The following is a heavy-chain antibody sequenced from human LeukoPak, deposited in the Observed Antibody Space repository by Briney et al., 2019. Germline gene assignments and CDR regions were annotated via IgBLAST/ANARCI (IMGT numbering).Heavy chain of an antibody. CDR2: ISSASSCI. CDR3: ARGGMGPSGGIQH. J-gene: IGHJ1*01. V-gene: IGHV3-21*01. D-gene: IGHD3-16*01. Sequence: GGSLRLSCVASGFTFSSYSMNWVRQAPGKGLEWVSSISSASSCIYYADSVKGRFTISRDNAKNLLYLEMNTLRVEDTAVYYCARGGMGPSGGIQHWGQGTLVTVSS. CDR1: GFTFSSYS.